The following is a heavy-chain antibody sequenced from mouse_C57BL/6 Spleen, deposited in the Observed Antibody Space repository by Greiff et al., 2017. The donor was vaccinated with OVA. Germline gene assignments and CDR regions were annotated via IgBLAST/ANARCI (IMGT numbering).Heavy chain of an antibody. Sequence: EVMLVESGGGLVKPGGSLKLSCAASGFTFSDYGMHWVRQAPEKGLEWVAYISSGSSTIYYADTVKGRFTISRDNAKNTLFLQMTSLRSEDTAMYYCAIPPDFLATVVAPFAMDYWGQGTSVTVSS. CDR1: GFTFSDYG. V-gene: IGHV5-17*01. D-gene: IGHD1-1*01. CDR3: AIPPDFLATVVAPFAMDY. J-gene: IGHJ4*01. CDR2: ISSGSSTI.